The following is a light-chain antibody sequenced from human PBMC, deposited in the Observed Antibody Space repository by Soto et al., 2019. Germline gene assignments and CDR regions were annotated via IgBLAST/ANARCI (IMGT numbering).Light chain of an antibody. V-gene: IGLV2-23*03. Sequence: QSALTQPASVSGSPGQSITISCTGTSSDVGSYKFVSWYQQYPGKAPKLMIYEGSKRPSGVSDRFSGSKSGNTASLTISGLQADDEAYYFCCSYAGGSNVFGTGTKLTVL. J-gene: IGLJ1*01. CDR2: EGS. CDR3: CSYAGGSNV. CDR1: SSDVGSYKF.